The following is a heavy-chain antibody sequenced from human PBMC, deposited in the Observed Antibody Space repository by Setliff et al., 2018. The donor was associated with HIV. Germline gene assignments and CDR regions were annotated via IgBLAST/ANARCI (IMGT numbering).Heavy chain of an antibody. J-gene: IGHJ3*02. CDR1: GGSISSDNYY. CDR3: ARAPPGIQNDAFDI. CDR2: IYTNGYT. Sequence: PSETLSLTCTVSGGSISSDNYYWTWIRQSAGEGLEWIGHIYTNGYTNYNPSLKSRVTISFDTSQNQFSLKLSSVTAADTAVFYCARAPPGIQNDAFDIWGQGAMVTVSS. V-gene: IGHV4-61*09.